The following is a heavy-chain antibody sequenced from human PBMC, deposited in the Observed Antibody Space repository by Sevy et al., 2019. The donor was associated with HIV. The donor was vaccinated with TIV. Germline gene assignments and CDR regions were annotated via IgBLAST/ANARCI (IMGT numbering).Heavy chain of an antibody. J-gene: IGHJ4*02. CDR3: AADYGSGSQFDY. V-gene: IGHV3-9*01. CDR1: GFTFDDYA. CDR2: ISWNSGSL. D-gene: IGHD3-10*01. Sequence: GGSLRLSCAASGFTFDDYAMHWVRQAPGKGLEWVSGISWNSGSLGYADSVKGRFTISRDNAKNSLYLQMNSLRAEDTALYYCAADYGSGSQFDYWGQGTLVTVSS.